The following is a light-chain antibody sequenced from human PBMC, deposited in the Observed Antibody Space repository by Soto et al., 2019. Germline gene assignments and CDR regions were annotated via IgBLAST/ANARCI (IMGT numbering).Light chain of an antibody. V-gene: IGKV1-27*01. CDR1: QGIGIY. Sequence: DIQMTQSPSSLSASVGDRVTITCRASQGIGIYLAWYQQKPGSVPKHLIYAASTLQSGVPSRFTGSGSGTDFTLTLSSLQPEDVATYYCQKYDIVPWTFGQGTKVEIK. CDR3: QKYDIVPWT. J-gene: IGKJ1*01. CDR2: AAS.